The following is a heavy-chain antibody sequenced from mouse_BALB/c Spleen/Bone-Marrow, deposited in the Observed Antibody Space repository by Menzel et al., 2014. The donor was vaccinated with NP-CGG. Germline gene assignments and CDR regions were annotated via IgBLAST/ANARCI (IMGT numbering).Heavy chain of an antibody. V-gene: IGHV1-69*02. J-gene: IGHJ2*01. CDR3: TRTYEYFDY. CDR1: GYTFTSYW. D-gene: IGHD2-3*01. CDR2: IYPSDNYT. Sequence: QVQLQQSGAELVRPGASVKLSCKTSGYTFTSYWINWVKQRPGQGLEWIGNIYPSDNYTNYIQEFKDKATLTVDISSTTAYMQLSSPTSEDSAVYYCTRTYEYFDYWGQGTTLTVSS.